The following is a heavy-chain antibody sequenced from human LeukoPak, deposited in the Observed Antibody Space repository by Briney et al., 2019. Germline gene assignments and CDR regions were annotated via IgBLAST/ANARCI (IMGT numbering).Heavy chain of an antibody. J-gene: IGHJ4*02. Sequence: SETLSLTCAVYGGSFSGYYWSWIRQPPGKGLEWIGEINHSGSTNYNPSLKSRVTISVDTSKNQSSLKLSSVTAADTAVYYCARSVDTDYFDYWGQGTLVTVSS. CDR3: ARSVDTDYFDY. V-gene: IGHV4-34*01. D-gene: IGHD5-18*01. CDR2: INHSGST. CDR1: GGSFSGYY.